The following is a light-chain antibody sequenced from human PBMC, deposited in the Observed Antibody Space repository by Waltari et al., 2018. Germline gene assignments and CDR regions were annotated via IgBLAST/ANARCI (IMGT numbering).Light chain of an antibody. CDR2: WAS. J-gene: IGKJ2*01. CDR3: QQYYTAPYT. V-gene: IGKV4-1*01. Sequence: DIVMTQSPDSQAVSLGERATINCRSSQSILNNSNNRNYLTWYQQKAGQPPRLLISWASTRESGVPDRFSGSGSGTDFTLTISSLQAEDVAVYYCQQYYTAPYTFGQGAKLEIK. CDR1: QSILNNSNNRNY.